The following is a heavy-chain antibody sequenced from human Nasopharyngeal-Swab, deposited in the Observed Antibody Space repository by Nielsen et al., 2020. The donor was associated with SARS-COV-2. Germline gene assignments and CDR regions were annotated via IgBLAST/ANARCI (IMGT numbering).Heavy chain of an antibody. CDR3: ARDGSRDIVVVVAATTSCYFDY. J-gene: IGHJ4*02. V-gene: IGHV1-46*01. CDR2: INPSGGST. D-gene: IGHD2-15*01. Sequence: WVRQAPGQGLEWMGIINPSGGSTSYAQKFQGRVTMTRDTPTSTVYMELSSLRSEDTAVYYCARDGSRDIVVVVAATTSCYFDYWGQGTLVTVSS.